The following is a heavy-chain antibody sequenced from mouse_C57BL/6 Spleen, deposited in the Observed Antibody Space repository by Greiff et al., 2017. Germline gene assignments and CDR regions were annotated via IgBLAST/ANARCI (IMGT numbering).Heavy chain of an antibody. V-gene: IGHV1-42*01. CDR1: GYSFTGYY. CDR2: INPSTGGT. J-gene: IGHJ1*03. D-gene: IGHD2-5*01. Sequence: VQLQQSGPELVKPGASVKISCKASGYSFTGYYMNWVKQSPEKSLEWIGEINPSTGGTTYNQKFKAKATLTVDKSSSTAYMQLKSLTSEDSAVYYCARSYSNNWYFDVWGTGTTVTVSS. CDR3: ARSYSNNWYFDV.